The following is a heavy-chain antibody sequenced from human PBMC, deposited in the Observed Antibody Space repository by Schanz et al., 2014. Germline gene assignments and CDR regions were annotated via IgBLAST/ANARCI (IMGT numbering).Heavy chain of an antibody. CDR3: AKDFTGSGIFFNS. CDR2: ISGSGDNT. V-gene: IGHV3-23*04. CDR1: GLTFSNHA. Sequence: EVQLVESGGGLVQPGGSLRLSCAASGLTFSNHAMSWVRQAPGKGLEWVSAISGSGDNTFYADSVRGRFTISRDNSRNTLYLQMNSLRVEDTAVYYCAKDFTGSGIFFNSWGQGTLVSVSS. D-gene: IGHD3-10*01. J-gene: IGHJ5*01.